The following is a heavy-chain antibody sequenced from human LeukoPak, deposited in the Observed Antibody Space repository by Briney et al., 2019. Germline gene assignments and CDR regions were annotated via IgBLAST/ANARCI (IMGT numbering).Heavy chain of an antibody. D-gene: IGHD4-17*01. CDR3: AKDLRDDYGNWFDP. J-gene: IGHJ5*02. CDR2: ISYDGSNK. CDR1: GFTFSSYG. Sequence: PGGSLRLSCAASGFTFSSYGMHWVRQAPGKGLEWVAVISYDGSNKYYADSVKGRFTISRDNSKNTLYLQMNSLRAEDTAVYYCAKDLRDDYGNWFDPWGQGTLVTVSS. V-gene: IGHV3-30*18.